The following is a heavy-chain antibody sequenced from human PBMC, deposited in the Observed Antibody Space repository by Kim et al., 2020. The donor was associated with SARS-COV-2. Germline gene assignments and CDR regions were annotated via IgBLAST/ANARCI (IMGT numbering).Heavy chain of an antibody. CDR2: INHSGST. J-gene: IGHJ6*02. Sequence: SETLSLTCAVYGGSFSGYYWSWIRQPPGKGLEWIGEINHSGSTNYNPSLKSRVTISVDTSKNQFSLKLSSVTAADTAVYYCARGGKGRGAYYIVVVPADYNYYGMEVWGQGTTVTVSS. D-gene: IGHD2-2*01. CDR1: GGSFSGYY. CDR3: ARGGKGRGAYYIVVVPADYNYYGMEV. V-gene: IGHV4-34*01.